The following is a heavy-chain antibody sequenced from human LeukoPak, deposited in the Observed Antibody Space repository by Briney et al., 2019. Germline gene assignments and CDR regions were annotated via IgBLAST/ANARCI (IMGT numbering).Heavy chain of an antibody. CDR2: IYYSGST. CDR3: ARLGSAVAGRGSWFDP. Sequence: SETLSLTCTVSGGSISSSSYYWGWIRQPPGKGLEWIGSIYYSGSTYYNASLKSRVTISVDTSKNQFSLKLSSVTAADTAVYYCARLGSAVAGRGSWFDPWGQGTLVTVSS. J-gene: IGHJ5*02. V-gene: IGHV4-39*07. D-gene: IGHD6-19*01. CDR1: GGSISSSSYY.